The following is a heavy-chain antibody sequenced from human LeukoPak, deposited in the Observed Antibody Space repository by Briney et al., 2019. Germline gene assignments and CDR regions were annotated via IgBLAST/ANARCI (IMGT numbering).Heavy chain of an antibody. Sequence: PSETLSLTCTVSGGSISSYYWSWIRQPPGRGLEWIGYIYYSGSTNYNPSLESRVTISVDTSKNQFSLKLSSVTAADTAVYYCASADRLFDPWGRGTLVTVSS. CDR1: GGSISSYY. J-gene: IGHJ5*02. D-gene: IGHD5/OR15-5a*01. CDR3: ASADRLFDP. V-gene: IGHV4-59*12. CDR2: IYYSGST.